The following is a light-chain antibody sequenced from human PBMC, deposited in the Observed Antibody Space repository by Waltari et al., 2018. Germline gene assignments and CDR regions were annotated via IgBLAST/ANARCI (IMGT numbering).Light chain of an antibody. Sequence: QSVLTQPPPRSGTAGQRVTISCSGSNSNSGSNPVDWYHVLPGTAPKLPIHGNDQRPSGVPDRFSGSKCGASGSLAISGLQPEYESEYYCAAWDESLKGWVFGGGTRLTVL. CDR2: GND. CDR3: AAWDESLKGWV. CDR1: NSNSGSNP. J-gene: IGLJ3*02. V-gene: IGLV1-44*01.